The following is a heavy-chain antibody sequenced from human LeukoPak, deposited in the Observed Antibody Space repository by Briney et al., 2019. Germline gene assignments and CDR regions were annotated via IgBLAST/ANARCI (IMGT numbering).Heavy chain of an antibody. CDR3: ARRAPMGYAFDI. D-gene: IGHD1-26*01. V-gene: IGHV4-39*01. CDR1: GGSISSSSYY. J-gene: IGHJ3*02. Sequence: SETLSLTCTVSGGSISSSSYYWGWIRQPPGKGLEWIGSIYYSGSTYYNPSLKSRVTISVDTSKNQFSLKLSSVTAADTAVYYCARRAPMGYAFDIWGQGTMVTVSS. CDR2: IYYSGST.